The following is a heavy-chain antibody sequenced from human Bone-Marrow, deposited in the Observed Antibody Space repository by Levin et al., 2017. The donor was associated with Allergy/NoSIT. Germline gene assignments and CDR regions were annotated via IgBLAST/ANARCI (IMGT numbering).Heavy chain of an antibody. Sequence: VASVKVSCKASGYTFADFGISWVRQAPGQGLEWMGWISVKNNDTNHAQRFQGRVTLTTDTSTTTAYMEVRGLRSDDTAVYYCARHIGVRRYFYYYYMDVGGKGTTVTVSS. CDR3: ARHIGVRRYFYYYYMDV. J-gene: IGHJ6*03. V-gene: IGHV1-18*01. CDR2: ISVKNNDT. CDR1: GYTFADFG. D-gene: IGHD3-10*01.